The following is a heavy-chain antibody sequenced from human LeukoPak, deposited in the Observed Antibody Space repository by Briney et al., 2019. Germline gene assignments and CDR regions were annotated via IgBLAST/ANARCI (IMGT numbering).Heavy chain of an antibody. Sequence: PGGSLRLSCAASGFTFSSYAMSWVRQAPGKGLEWVSAISGSGGSTYYADSVKGRFTISRDNSKNTLYLQMNSLRAEDTAVYYCAKDMITLGGDPTAPDYWGQGTLVTVSS. CDR2: ISGSGGST. CDR3: AKDMITLGGDPTAPDY. J-gene: IGHJ4*02. D-gene: IGHD3-16*01. V-gene: IGHV3-23*01. CDR1: GFTFSSYA.